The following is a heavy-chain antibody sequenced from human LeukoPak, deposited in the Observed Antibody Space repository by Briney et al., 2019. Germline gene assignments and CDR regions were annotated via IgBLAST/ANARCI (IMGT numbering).Heavy chain of an antibody. CDR2: IIPIFDTA. J-gene: IGHJ6*03. CDR1: GGTFSNYA. D-gene: IGHD6-19*01. CDR3: ARTLYSSGWYGVQEDYYYYYMDV. V-gene: IGHV1-69*13. Sequence: SVKVSCKASGGTFSNYAISWVRQAPGQGLEWMGTIIPIFDTANYAQKFQGRVTITADESTSTAYMELSSLRSEDTAVYYCARTLYSSGWYGVQEDYYYYYMDVWGKGTTVTISS.